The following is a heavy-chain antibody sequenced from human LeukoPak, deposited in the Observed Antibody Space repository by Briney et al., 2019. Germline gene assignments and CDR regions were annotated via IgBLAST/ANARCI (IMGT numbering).Heavy chain of an antibody. CDR2: IYYTGST. J-gene: IGHJ4*02. CDR1: GGSINNYY. Sequence: PSETLSLTCTVSGGSINNYYWSRVRQPPGAGLEWLAYIYYTGSTNYNPSLKTRLTISVDTSKNQFSLRLNSVTAADTAVYYCARFLQYYDSPTHYLDYWGQGILVTVSS. V-gene: IGHV4-59*08. CDR3: ARFLQYYDSPTHYLDY. D-gene: IGHD3-16*01.